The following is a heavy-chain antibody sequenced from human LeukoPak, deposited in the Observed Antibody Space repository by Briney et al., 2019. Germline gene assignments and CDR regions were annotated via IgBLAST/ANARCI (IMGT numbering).Heavy chain of an antibody. V-gene: IGHV1-18*03. CDR1: GYTFTSYG. J-gene: IGHJ5*02. Sequence: ASVKVSCKASGYTFTSYGISWVRQAPGQGLEWMGWLSAYNGNTNYAQKLQGRVTMTTDTSTSTAYMELRSLRSDDMAVYYCARDRLYSSSWHNWFDPWGQGTLVTVSS. D-gene: IGHD6-13*01. CDR3: ARDRLYSSSWHNWFDP. CDR2: LSAYNGNT.